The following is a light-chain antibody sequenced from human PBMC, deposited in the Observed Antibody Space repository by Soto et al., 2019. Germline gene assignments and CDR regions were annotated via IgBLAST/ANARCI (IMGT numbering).Light chain of an antibody. CDR1: SSVVGTYNY. CDR2: DVS. Sequence: QSALTQPRSVSGPPGQSVSISCSGTSSVVGTYNYVSWYQQHPGKAPKLMIYDVSKRPSGVPDRFSGSKSGNTASLTISGLQAEDEADYYCCSYAGGYTHAVFGGGTKLTVL. J-gene: IGLJ2*01. V-gene: IGLV2-11*01. CDR3: CSYAGGYTHAV.